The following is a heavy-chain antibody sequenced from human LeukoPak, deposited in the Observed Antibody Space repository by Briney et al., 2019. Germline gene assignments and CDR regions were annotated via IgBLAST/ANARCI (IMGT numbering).Heavy chain of an antibody. CDR2: INCNGGST. J-gene: IGHJ5*02. Sequence: GGSLRLSCAASGFTFDDYGMSWVRQAPGKGLEWVSGINCNGGSTGYADSVKGRFTISRDNAKNTLNLQMNSLRAEDTAVYYCARDLGQYYDTSDNWFDPWGQGTLVTVSS. D-gene: IGHD3-22*01. V-gene: IGHV3-20*04. CDR1: GFTFDDYG. CDR3: ARDLGQYYDTSDNWFDP.